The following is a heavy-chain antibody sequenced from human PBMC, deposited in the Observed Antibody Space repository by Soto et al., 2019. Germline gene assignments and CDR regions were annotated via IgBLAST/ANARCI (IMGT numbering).Heavy chain of an antibody. CDR1: GGSINSAGYY. D-gene: IGHD3-3*01. J-gene: IGHJ4*02. CDR3: AGVRTLFGLINVFDY. CDR2: IYYSGRT. Sequence: ASETLSLTCNVSGGSINSAGYYWSWIRQHPGKGLEWIGYIYYSGRTYYNPSLKSRVTISIDTSKTQFSLKLSSVTAADTAVYYCAGVRTLFGLINVFDYWGQGTLVTVSS. V-gene: IGHV4-31*03.